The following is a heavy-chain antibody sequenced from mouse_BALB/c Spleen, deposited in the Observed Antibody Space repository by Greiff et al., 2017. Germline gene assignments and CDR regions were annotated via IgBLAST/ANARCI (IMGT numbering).Heavy chain of an antibody. CDR3: ARDYYGSSPWYFDV. D-gene: IGHD1-1*01. V-gene: IGHV5-4*02. Sequence: EVQVVESGGGLVKPGGSLKLSCAASGFTFSDYYMYWVRQTPEKRLEWVATISDGGSYTYYPDSVKGRFTISRDNAKNNLYLQMSSLKSEDTAMYYCARDYYGSSPWYFDVWGAGTTVTVSS. CDR1: GFTFSDYY. CDR2: ISDGGSYT. J-gene: IGHJ1*01.